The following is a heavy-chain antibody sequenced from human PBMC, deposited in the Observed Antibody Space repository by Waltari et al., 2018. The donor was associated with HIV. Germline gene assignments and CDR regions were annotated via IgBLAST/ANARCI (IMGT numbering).Heavy chain of an antibody. CDR1: GGSISSGCSY. D-gene: IGHD2-2*01. Sequence: QVQLQESGPGLVKPSQTLSLTCAVSGGSISSGCSYWSWIRQHPGKGLEWIGYIYYSGSTYYNPSLKSRVTISVDTSKNQFSLKLSSVTAADTAVYYCARDHTRSSTSWERFDPWGQGTLVTVSS. V-gene: IGHV4-31*11. CDR3: ARDHTRSSTSWERFDP. CDR2: IYYSGST. J-gene: IGHJ5*02.